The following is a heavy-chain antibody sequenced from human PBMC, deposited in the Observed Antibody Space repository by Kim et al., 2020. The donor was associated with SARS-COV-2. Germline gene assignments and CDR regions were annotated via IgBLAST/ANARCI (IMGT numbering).Heavy chain of an antibody. J-gene: IGHJ5*02. Sequence: SETLSLTCTVSGGSISSSSYYWGWIRQPPGKGLEWIGSIYYSGSTYYNPSLKSRVTISVDTSKNQFSLKLSSVTAADTAVYYCARPSGRTYYDILTGYYWGGPTNWFDPWGQGTLVTVSS. D-gene: IGHD3-9*01. CDR3: ARPSGRTYYDILTGYYWGGPTNWFDP. V-gene: IGHV4-39*01. CDR2: IYYSGST. CDR1: GGSISSSSYY.